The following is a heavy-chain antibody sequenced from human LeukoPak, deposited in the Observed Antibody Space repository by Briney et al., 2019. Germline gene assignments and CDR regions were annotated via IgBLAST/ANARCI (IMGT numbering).Heavy chain of an antibody. CDR3: ARPGYCSGGSCYRLGYYYGMDV. J-gene: IGHJ6*02. Sequence: SVKVSCTASGGTFSNYAISWVRQAPGQGLEWMGGIITNYGTTNYAQKYQGRVTITADESTTTVYMELSSLRSEDTAVYYCARPGYCSGGSCYRLGYYYGMDVWGQGTTVTVSS. CDR1: GGTFSNYA. CDR2: IITNYGTT. V-gene: IGHV1-69*01. D-gene: IGHD2-15*01.